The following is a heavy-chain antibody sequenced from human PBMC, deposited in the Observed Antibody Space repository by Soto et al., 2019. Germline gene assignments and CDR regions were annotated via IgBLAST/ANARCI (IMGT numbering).Heavy chain of an antibody. D-gene: IGHD3-3*01. CDR2: INSDGSST. CDR3: ASVPIFGAECPY. CDR1: GFTFSSYW. V-gene: IGHV3-74*01. Sequence: EVQLVESGGGLVQPGGSLRLSCAASGFTFSSYWMHWVRQAPGKGLVWVSRINSDGSSTSYADSVKGRFTISRDNAKNTLYLQMNSLRAEDTAVYYCASVPIFGAECPYWGQGTLVTVSS. J-gene: IGHJ4*02.